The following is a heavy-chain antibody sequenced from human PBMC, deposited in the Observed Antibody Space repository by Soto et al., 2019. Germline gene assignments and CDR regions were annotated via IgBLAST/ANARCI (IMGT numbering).Heavy chain of an antibody. Sequence: SETLSLTCAFSGGSISSSNWWSWVRQPPGKGLEWIGEIYHSGSTNYNPSLKSRVTISVDKSKNQFSLKLSSVTAADTAVYYCARGAVAGTAGNNYYYYYGMDVWGQGTTVTVSS. V-gene: IGHV4-4*02. CDR2: IYHSGST. CDR3: ARGAVAGTAGNNYYYYYGMDV. D-gene: IGHD6-19*01. CDR1: GGSISSSNW. J-gene: IGHJ6*02.